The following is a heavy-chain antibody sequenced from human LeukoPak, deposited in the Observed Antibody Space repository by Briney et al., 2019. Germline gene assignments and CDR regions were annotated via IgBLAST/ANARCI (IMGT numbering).Heavy chain of an antibody. D-gene: IGHD2-15*01. CDR3: ARGWSSRGETYSTLDY. Sequence: ASVKVSCKASGYTFTTYDINWVRQATGQGLEWMGWMNPNSGNTGYAQKFQGRVTTTRSTSISTAYMELSSLTSEDTAVYYCARGWSSRGETYSTLDYWGQGTLVTVSS. V-gene: IGHV1-8*01. CDR2: MNPNSGNT. J-gene: IGHJ4*02. CDR1: GYTFTTYD.